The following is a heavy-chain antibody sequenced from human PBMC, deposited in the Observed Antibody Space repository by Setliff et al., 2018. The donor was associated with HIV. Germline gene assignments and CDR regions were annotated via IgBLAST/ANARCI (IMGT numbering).Heavy chain of an antibody. V-gene: IGHV3-30*02. CDR2: IRYDGSNK. CDR1: GFTFSSYG. Sequence: GGSLRLSCAASGFTFSSYGMHWVRQAPGKGLEWVASIRYDGSNKYYADSVKGRFTISRDNSKNTLYLQMNSLRTEDTALYYCAKDLGGGSYGNWAYGMDVGGQGTAVTVSS. D-gene: IGHD4-17*01. J-gene: IGHJ6*02. CDR3: AKDLGGGSYGNWAYGMDV.